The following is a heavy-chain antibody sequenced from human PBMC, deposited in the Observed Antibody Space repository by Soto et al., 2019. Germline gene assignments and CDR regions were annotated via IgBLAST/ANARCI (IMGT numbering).Heavy chain of an antibody. J-gene: IGHJ4*02. D-gene: IGHD6-19*01. CDR1: GFSLSTSGVG. CDR2: IYWDDDK. CDR3: THKSVAGAFDY. Sequence: QITLKESGPTLVKPTQTLTLTCTFSGFSLSTSGVGAGWIRQPPGKALEWLALIYWDDDKSYSPSLRSRLTITKDTPKNQVVLTMANMDPVDTATYYCTHKSVAGAFDYWGQGTLVTVSS. V-gene: IGHV2-5*02.